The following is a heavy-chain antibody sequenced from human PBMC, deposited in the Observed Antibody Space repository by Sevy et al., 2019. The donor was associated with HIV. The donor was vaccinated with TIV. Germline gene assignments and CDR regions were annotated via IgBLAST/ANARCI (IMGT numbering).Heavy chain of an antibody. CDR3: ARGADYFDSSGANFEY. J-gene: IGHJ4*02. V-gene: IGHV3-33*01. D-gene: IGHD3-22*01. CDR2: IWYDGSSK. Sequence: GGSLRLSCAASGFSFSNYGMHWVRQAPGKGLEWVALIWYDGSSKNYADSVKGRLTISRDNSKNTLSLQMNSLGAEDTAVYYCARGADYFDSSGANFEYWGQGTLVTVSS. CDR1: GFSFSNYG.